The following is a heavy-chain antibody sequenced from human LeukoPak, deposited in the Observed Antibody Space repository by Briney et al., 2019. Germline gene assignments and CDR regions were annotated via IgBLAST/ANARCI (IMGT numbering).Heavy chain of an antibody. CDR3: AKVAHYYGSGSYYEYYFDY. CDR2: ISGSGGTT. J-gene: IGHJ4*02. CDR1: GFTFSSYA. V-gene: IGHV3-23*01. D-gene: IGHD3-10*01. Sequence: GGSLRLSCAASGFTFSSYAMSWVRQAPGKGLAWVSAISGSGGTTYYADSVKGRFTISRDNSKNTLYLQMNSLSVDDTAVYYCAKVAHYYGSGSYYEYYFDYWGQGTLVTVSS.